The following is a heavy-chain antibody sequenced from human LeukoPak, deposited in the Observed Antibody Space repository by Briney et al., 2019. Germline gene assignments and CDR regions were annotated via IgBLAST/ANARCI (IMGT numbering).Heavy chain of an antibody. CDR3: ARDRGYSYGYPINFDY. CDR2: IIPILGIA. CDR1: GGTFGSYA. Sequence: GASVKVSCKASGGTFGSYAISWVRQAPGQGLEWMGRIIPILGIANYAQKFQGRVTITADKSTSTAYMELSSLRSEDTAVYYCARDRGYSYGYPINFDYWGQGTLVTVSS. D-gene: IGHD5-18*01. J-gene: IGHJ4*02. V-gene: IGHV1-69*04.